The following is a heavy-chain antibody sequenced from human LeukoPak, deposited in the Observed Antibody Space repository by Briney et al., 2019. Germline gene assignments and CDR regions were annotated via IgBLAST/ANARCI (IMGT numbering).Heavy chain of an antibody. D-gene: IGHD5-12*01. CDR3: ARGPNLGYSGYGDDAFDI. V-gene: IGHV3-48*01. J-gene: IGHJ3*02. CDR2: ISSSSSTI. Sequence: GGSLRLSCAASGFTFSSYSMNWVRQAPGKGLEWVSYISSSSSTIFYTDSVKGRFTISRDNAKNSLYLQMNSLSAEDTAVYYCARGPNLGYSGYGDDAFDIWGQGTMVTVSS. CDR1: GFTFSSYS.